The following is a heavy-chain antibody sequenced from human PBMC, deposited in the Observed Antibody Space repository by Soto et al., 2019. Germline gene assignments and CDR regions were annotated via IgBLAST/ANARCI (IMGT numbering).Heavy chain of an antibody. V-gene: IGHV3-49*05. Sequence: EVQLVESVGGLVKPWRSLRLSCTPSGFTFGDYTLSWFRQAPGKGLEWVGFIRSKAYGGTTEYAASVKGRFTISRDDSKSIAYLQMNSLKTEDTAVYFCTRAHRGGWYADYWGQGDLVNVSS. D-gene: IGHD6-19*01. CDR3: TRAHRGGWYADY. CDR2: IRSKAYGGTT. CDR1: GFTFGDYT. J-gene: IGHJ4*02.